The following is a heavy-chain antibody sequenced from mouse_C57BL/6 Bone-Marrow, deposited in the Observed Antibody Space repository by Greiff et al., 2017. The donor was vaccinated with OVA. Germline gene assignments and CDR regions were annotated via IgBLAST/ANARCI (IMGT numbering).Heavy chain of an antibody. D-gene: IGHD1-1*01. Sequence: QVQLKESGPGLVAPSQSLSITCTVSGFSLTSYGVHWVRQPPGKGLEWLVVIWSDGSTTYNSALKSRLSISKDNSKSQVFLKMNSLQTDDTAMYYCARHARPFVTTVVATAMDYWGQGTSVTVSS. V-gene: IGHV2-6-1*01. J-gene: IGHJ4*01. CDR3: ARHARPFVTTVVATAMDY. CDR1: GFSLTSYG. CDR2: IWSDGST.